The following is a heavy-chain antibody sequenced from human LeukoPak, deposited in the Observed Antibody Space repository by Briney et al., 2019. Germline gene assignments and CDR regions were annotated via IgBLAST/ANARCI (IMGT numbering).Heavy chain of an antibody. J-gene: IGHJ4*02. Sequence: PSETLSLTCAVSGGSISSGGYSWSWIRQPPGKGLEWIGYIYHSGSTYYNPSLKNRVIISIDTSRSQLSLKLSSVTAADTAMYYCARIEGDNSLEYWGQGTLVTVSS. CDR1: GGSISSGGYS. V-gene: IGHV4-30-2*02. D-gene: IGHD3-16*01. CDR3: ARIEGDNSLEY. CDR2: IYHSGST.